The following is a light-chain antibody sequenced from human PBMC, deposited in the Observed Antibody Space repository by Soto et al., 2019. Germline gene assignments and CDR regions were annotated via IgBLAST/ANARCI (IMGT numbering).Light chain of an antibody. J-gene: IGKJ1*01. CDR2: GAS. Sequence: EIVMTQSPATLSVSPGERATLSCRASQRVSSNLAWYQQNPGQAPRLLIYGASTRATGIPARFSGSGSGTDLTLTNSRLQSEDFAVYYCQQYNNWPPWTIGQGTKLEIK. CDR1: QRVSSN. CDR3: QQYNNWPPWT. V-gene: IGKV3-15*01.